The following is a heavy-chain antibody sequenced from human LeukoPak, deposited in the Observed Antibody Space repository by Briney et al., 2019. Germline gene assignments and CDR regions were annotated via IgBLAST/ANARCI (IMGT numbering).Heavy chain of an antibody. V-gene: IGHV4-30-4*01. Sequence: SQTLSLTCTVSGGSISSGDYYWSWIRQPPGKGLEWIGYIYYSGSTYYNPSLKSRVTISVDTSKNQFSLKLSSVTAADTAVYYCARTPNPYYYRSGSYSFYFAYWGQGTLVTVSS. J-gene: IGHJ4*02. CDR3: ARTPNPYYYRSGSYSFYFAY. D-gene: IGHD3-10*01. CDR1: GGSISSGDYY. CDR2: IYYSGST.